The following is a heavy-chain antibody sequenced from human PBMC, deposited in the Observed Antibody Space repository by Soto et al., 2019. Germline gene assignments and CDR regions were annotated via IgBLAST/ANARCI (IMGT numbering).Heavy chain of an antibody. CDR3: AKYYDSSGYYTLPGGY. V-gene: IGHV3-23*01. CDR1: GFTFSSYA. Sequence: GGSLRLSCAASGFTFSSYAMSWVRQAPGKGLEWVSAISGSGGSTYYADSVKGRFTISRDNSKNTLYLQMNSLRAEDTAVYYCAKYYDSSGYYTLPGGYWGQGTLVTVSS. D-gene: IGHD3-22*01. CDR2: ISGSGGST. J-gene: IGHJ4*02.